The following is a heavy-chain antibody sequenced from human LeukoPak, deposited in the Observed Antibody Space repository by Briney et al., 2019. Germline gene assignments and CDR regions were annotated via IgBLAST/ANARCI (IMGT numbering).Heavy chain of an antibody. CDR1: GFTFSSYS. V-gene: IGHV3-21*01. Sequence: GGFLRLSCAASGFTFSSYSMNWVRQAPGKGLEWVSSISSSSSYIYYADSVKGRFTISRDNAKNSLYLQMNSLRAEDTAVYYCARGTGSTSPDWFDPWGQGTLVTVSS. CDR2: ISSSSSYI. CDR3: ARGTGSTSPDWFDP. J-gene: IGHJ5*02. D-gene: IGHD2-2*01.